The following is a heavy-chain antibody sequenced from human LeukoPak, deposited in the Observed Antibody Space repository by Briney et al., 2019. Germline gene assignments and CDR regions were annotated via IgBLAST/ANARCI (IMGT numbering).Heavy chain of an antibody. CDR1: GFTFSSYA. V-gene: IGHV3-23*01. J-gene: IGHJ6*02. CDR3: ARAGLYLVRGVPYGMDV. CDR2: ISGSGGST. Sequence: GSLRLSCAASGFTFSSYAMSWVRQAPGKGLEWVSAISGSGGSTYYADSVKGRFTISRDNSKNTLYLQMNSLRAEDTAVYYCARAGLYLVRGVPYGMDVWGQGTTVTVSS. D-gene: IGHD3-10*01.